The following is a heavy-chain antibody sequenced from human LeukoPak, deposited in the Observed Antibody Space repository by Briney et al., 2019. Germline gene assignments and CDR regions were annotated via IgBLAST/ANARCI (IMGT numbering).Heavy chain of an antibody. CDR1: GGTFSSYA. Sequence: GASVKVSCKASGGTFSSYAISWVRQAPGQGLEWMGIINPSGGSTTNAQKFQGRVTMTRDTSTVYMELSSLRSEDTAVYYCAREGVAATGLDYWGQGTLVTVSS. CDR2: INPSGGST. D-gene: IGHD6-13*01. V-gene: IGHV1-46*01. J-gene: IGHJ4*02. CDR3: AREGVAATGLDY.